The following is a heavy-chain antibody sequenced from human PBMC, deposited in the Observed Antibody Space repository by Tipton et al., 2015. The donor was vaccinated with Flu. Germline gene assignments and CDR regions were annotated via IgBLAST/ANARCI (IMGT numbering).Heavy chain of an antibody. Sequence: TLSLTCAVYGGSISSYYWSWIRQPPGKGLEWIGYIYYSGSTNYNPSLKSRVTISVDTSKNQFSLKLSSVTAADTAVYYCARGKQVERDFDYWGQGTLVTVSS. J-gene: IGHJ4*02. CDR1: GGSISSYY. CDR3: ARGKQVERDFDY. V-gene: IGHV4-59*12. D-gene: IGHD1-1*01. CDR2: IYYSGST.